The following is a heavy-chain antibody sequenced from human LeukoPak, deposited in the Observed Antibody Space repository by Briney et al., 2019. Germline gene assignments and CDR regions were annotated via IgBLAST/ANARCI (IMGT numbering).Heavy chain of an antibody. CDR2: INHSGST. D-gene: IGHD2-8*01. CDR1: GGSFSGYY. Sequence: SETLSLTCAVYGGSFSGYYWSWIRQPPGKGLEWIGEINHSGSTNYNPSLKSRVTISVDTSKNQFSLKLSSVTAADTAVYYCATRRGLYQRGSDYWGQGTLVTVSS. V-gene: IGHV4-34*01. J-gene: IGHJ4*02. CDR3: ATRRGLYQRGSDY.